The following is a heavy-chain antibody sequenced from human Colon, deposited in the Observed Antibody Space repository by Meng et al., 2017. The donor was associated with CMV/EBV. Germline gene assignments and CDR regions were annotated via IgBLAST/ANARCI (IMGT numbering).Heavy chain of an antibody. Sequence: QVALVESGGGVVQPGGSLRLSCAAFGFTFSSYGMHWVRQAPGKGLEWVTFIRNDRSYEYYADSVQGRFTVSRDNSKNTMYLQMNSLGGDDTAVYYCAKVADYADFVMEYWGQGTLVTVSS. V-gene: IGHV3-30*02. CDR2: IRNDRSYE. D-gene: IGHD4-17*01. J-gene: IGHJ4*02. CDR1: GFTFSSYG. CDR3: AKVADYADFVMEY.